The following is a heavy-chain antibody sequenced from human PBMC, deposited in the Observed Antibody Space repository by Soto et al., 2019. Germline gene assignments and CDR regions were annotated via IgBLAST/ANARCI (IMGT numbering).Heavy chain of an antibody. Sequence: PGESLKISCKGSGYSFTSYWIGWVRQMPGKGLEWMGIIYPGDSDTRYSPSFQGQVTISADKSISTAYLQWSSLKASDTAMYYCAGHNEGDFWSGYSQLASSGFYYSRQGTLVTVSS. CDR3: AGHNEGDFWSGYSQLASSGFYY. D-gene: IGHD3-3*01. J-gene: IGHJ4*02. V-gene: IGHV5-51*01. CDR1: GYSFTSYW. CDR2: IYPGDSDT.